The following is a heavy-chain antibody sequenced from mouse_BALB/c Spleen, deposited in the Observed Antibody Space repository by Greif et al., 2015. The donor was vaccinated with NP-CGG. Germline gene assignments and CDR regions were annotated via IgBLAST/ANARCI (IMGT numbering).Heavy chain of an antibody. Sequence: VKLQESGAELMKPGASVKISCKATGYTFSSYWIEWVKQRPGHGLEWIGEILLGSGSTNYNEEFKGKATFTADTSSNTAYMQLSSLTSEDSAVYYCARSDYRYDVDYWGQGTTLTVSS. J-gene: IGHJ2*01. V-gene: IGHV1-9*01. D-gene: IGHD2-14*01. CDR2: ILLGSGST. CDR1: GYTFSSYW. CDR3: ARSDYRYDVDY.